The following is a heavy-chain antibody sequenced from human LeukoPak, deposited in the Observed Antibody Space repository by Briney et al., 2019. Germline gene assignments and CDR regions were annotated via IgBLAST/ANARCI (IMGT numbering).Heavy chain of an antibody. CDR2: IYYSGNT. CDR3: ARLSARSFSYYFDY. D-gene: IGHD2-15*01. J-gene: IGHJ4*02. CDR1: GGSISSSSYF. Sequence: SGTLSVTCTVSGGSISSSSYFWGWTRQPPGKGLDWIGSIYYSGNTYYNPSLKSRVTISVDTSKNQFSLRLNSVTAADTAVYYCARLSARSFSYYFDYWGQGTLVTVSS. V-gene: IGHV4-39*01.